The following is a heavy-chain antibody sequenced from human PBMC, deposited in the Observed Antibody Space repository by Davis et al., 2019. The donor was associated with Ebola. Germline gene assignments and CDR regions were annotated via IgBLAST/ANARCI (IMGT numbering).Heavy chain of an antibody. V-gene: IGHV1-69*13. CDR3: ARDRLIRFLQWPLGMDV. D-gene: IGHD3-3*01. CDR1: GYTFTGYY. Sequence: SVKVSCKASGYTFTGYYMHWVRQAPGQGLEWMGGIIPIFGTANYAQKFQGRVTITADESTSTAYMELSSLRSEDTAVYYCARDRLIRFLQWPLGMDVWGQGTTVTVSS. J-gene: IGHJ6*02. CDR2: IIPIFGTA.